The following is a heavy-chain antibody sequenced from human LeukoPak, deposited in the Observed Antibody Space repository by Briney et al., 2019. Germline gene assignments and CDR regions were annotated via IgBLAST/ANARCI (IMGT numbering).Heavy chain of an antibody. V-gene: IGHV3-30*04. CDR2: ISYDGSNK. Sequence: PGGSLRLSCAASGFTFSSYAMHWVRQAPGKGLEWVAVISYDGSNKYYADSVKGRFTISRDNSKNTLYLQMNSLRAEDTAVYYCARGLLYCSGGSCYSGDAFDIWGQGTMVTVSS. D-gene: IGHD2-15*01. CDR1: GFTFSSYA. J-gene: IGHJ3*02. CDR3: ARGLLYCSGGSCYSGDAFDI.